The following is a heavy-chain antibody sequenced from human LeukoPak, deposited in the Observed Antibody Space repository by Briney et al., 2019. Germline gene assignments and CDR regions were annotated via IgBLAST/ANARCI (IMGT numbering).Heavy chain of an antibody. V-gene: IGHV3-21*01. CDR3: AGRGISSSGELDY. CDR2: ISSSSSYI. CDR1: GFTFSSYS. Sequence: GGSLRLSCAASGFTFSSYSMNWVRQAPGKGLEWVSSISSSSSYIYYADSVKGRFTISRDNAKNSLYLQMNSLRAEDTAVYYCAGRGISSSGELDYWGQGALVTVSS. J-gene: IGHJ4*02. D-gene: IGHD6-6*01.